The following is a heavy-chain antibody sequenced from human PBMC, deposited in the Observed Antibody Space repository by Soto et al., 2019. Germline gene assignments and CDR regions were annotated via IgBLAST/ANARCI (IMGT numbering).Heavy chain of an antibody. CDR1: GFTFSSYA. CDR3: VKAVYLLAFDY. V-gene: IGHV3-23*01. D-gene: IGHD1-20*01. CDR2: ISGSGGST. Sequence: GSLSLSCAASGFTFSSYAMSWVRQAPGKGLEWVSAISGSGGSTYYAYSVKGRSTIARDNSKNTLYLQMNSLRAEDTVVYYGVKAVYLLAFDYWGQGTLVTVSS. J-gene: IGHJ4*02.